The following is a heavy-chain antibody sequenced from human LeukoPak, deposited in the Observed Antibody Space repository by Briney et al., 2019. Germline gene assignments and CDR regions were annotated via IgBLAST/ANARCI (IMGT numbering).Heavy chain of an antibody. V-gene: IGHV3-23*01. J-gene: IGHJ4*02. CDR1: GFTFSSYA. CDR2: VSGPDDST. D-gene: IGHD5-18*01. Sequence: GGSLRLSCAASGFTFSSYAIYWVRQAPGKGLEWVSAVSGPDDSTYYADSVKGRFSIYRDNSKNTLYLQMDSLRADDTAVYYCAKSLREYSYGYFDSWGQGTLVTVSS. CDR3: AKSLREYSYGYFDS.